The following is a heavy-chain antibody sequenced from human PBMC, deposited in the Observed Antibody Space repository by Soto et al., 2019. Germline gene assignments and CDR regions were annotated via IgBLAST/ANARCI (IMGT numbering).Heavy chain of an antibody. D-gene: IGHD5-12*01. V-gene: IGHV4-34*01. CDR2: VNPTGST. Sequence: QVQVQQWGAGLLKSSETLSLTCAVYGGSFSGYYWSWIRQSPGKGLQWIGEVNPTGSTKYNPSLKSRVTISVDTSKNQFSLDLNSVTAADTALSYCARSREKWRGDASDIWGQGTMVTVSS. J-gene: IGHJ3*02. CDR3: ARSREKWRGDASDI. CDR1: GGSFSGYY.